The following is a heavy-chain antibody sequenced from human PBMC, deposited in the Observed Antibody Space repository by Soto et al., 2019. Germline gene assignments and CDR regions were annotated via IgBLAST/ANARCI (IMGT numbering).Heavy chain of an antibody. Sequence: QPGGSLRLSCAASGFIFSTYAMNWVRQAPGKGLEWVSAISNSGDSAYYAESVRGRFTISRDNSINTLYPQMRSLRPEDTAVYYCAHPRGYGVFDAVDIWGQGTMVTVSS. V-gene: IGHV3-23*01. CDR3: AHPRGYGVFDAVDI. J-gene: IGHJ3*02. D-gene: IGHD4-17*01. CDR1: GFIFSTYA. CDR2: ISNSGDSA.